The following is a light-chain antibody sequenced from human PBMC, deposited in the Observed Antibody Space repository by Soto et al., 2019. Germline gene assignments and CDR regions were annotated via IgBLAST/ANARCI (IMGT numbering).Light chain of an antibody. V-gene: IGLV1-51*01. Sequence: QSVLTQPPSVSAAPGQRVTISCSGSSSNIGGNSVSWYQQLPGTAPKLLIYDDDKRPSGIPDRFSGSKSGTSATLGITGFQTGDEADYYCGSWDSSLDGNYVFGTGTKVTVL. CDR3: GSWDSSLDGNYV. J-gene: IGLJ1*01. CDR1: SSNIGGNS. CDR2: DDD.